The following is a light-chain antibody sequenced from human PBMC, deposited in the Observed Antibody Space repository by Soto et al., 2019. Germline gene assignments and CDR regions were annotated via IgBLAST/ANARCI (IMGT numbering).Light chain of an antibody. V-gene: IGKV3-11*01. J-gene: IGKJ1*01. Sequence: PGEGATLSCRASQSVGSLLAWYQQRPGQSPSLLIYDASNRATGIPARFSGSGSGTDFTLTISSLEPEDFAVYYCHQRSNWPWTFGPGTKVDIK. CDR3: HQRSNWPWT. CDR1: QSVGSL. CDR2: DAS.